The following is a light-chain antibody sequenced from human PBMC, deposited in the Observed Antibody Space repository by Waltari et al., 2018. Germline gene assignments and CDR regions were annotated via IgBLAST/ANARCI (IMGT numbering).Light chain of an antibody. V-gene: IGLV3-21*04. Sequence: SYVVTQSPSVSVAPGETAWITCGGDTLGSKSVHLFQQRPGPAPVLVISYDSDRPSGIPERFSGSNSGNTATLTISWVEAEDEADYYCLVWHSTTDHHGVFGGGTKLTVL. CDR1: TLGSKS. CDR2: YDS. CDR3: LVWHSTTDHHGV. J-gene: IGLJ2*01.